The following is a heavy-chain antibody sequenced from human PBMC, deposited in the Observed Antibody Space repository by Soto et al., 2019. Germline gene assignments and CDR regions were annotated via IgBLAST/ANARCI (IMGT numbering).Heavy chain of an antibody. Sequence: GGSLILSCAASGFTFSSYCMHWVRQAPGKGLEWVAVISYDGSNKYYADSVKGRFTISRDNSKNTLYLQMNSLRAEDTAVYYCAKDLHTWELDYAPLYYYYYGMDVWGQGTTVTVSS. J-gene: IGHJ6*02. CDR2: ISYDGSNK. D-gene: IGHD1-26*01. CDR1: GFTFSSYC. V-gene: IGHV3-30*18. CDR3: AKDLHTWELDYAPLYYYYYGMDV.